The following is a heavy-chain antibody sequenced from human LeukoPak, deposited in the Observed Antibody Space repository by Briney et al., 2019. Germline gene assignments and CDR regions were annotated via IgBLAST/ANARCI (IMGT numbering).Heavy chain of an antibody. J-gene: IGHJ4*02. Sequence: SGTLSLTCAVSGGSISSSNWWSWVRQPPGKGLEWIGEIYHSGSTNYNPSLKSRVTISVDKSKNQFSLKLSSVTAADTAVYFCARAVYYYDSSGYYYGVYFDYWGQGTLVTVSP. CDR2: IYHSGST. CDR3: ARAVYYYDSSGYYYGVYFDY. CDR1: GGSISSSNW. V-gene: IGHV4-4*02. D-gene: IGHD3-22*01.